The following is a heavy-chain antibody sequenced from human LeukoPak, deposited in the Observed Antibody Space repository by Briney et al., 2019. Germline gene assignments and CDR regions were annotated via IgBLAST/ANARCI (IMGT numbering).Heavy chain of an antibody. CDR1: GGSISSYY. CDR3: ASHLRYCSGGSRYAHFQH. CDR2: IYYSGST. J-gene: IGHJ1*01. V-gene: IGHV4-59*01. Sequence: SETLSLTCTVSGGSISSYYWSWIRQPPGKGLEWMGYIYYSGSTNYNPSLKSRVTISVDTSKNQFSLKLRSVTAADTAVYYCASHLRYCSGGSRYAHFQHWGQGTLVTVSS. D-gene: IGHD2-15*01.